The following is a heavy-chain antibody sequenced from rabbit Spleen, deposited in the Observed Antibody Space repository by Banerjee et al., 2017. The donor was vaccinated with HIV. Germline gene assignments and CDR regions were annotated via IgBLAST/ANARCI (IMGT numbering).Heavy chain of an antibody. Sequence: QSLEESGGGLVQPEGSLTLTCKASGFDFSGAYDMCWVRQAPGKGLEWIACINAATAKPVYATWAKGRFTISRTSSTTVTLRMTSLTAADTATYFCARDLVGVIGWNLHLWGPGTLVTVS. D-gene: IGHD1-1*01. CDR3: ARDLVGVIGWNLHL. CDR1: GFDFSGAYD. CDR2: INAATAKP. J-gene: IGHJ4*01. V-gene: IGHV1S40*01.